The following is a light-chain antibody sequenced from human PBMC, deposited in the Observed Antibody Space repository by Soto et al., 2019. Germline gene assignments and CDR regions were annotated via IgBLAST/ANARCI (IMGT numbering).Light chain of an antibody. CDR2: DAS. Sequence: DIQMTQSPSTLSASVGDRVTITCRASQSISSWWAWYQQKPGKAPKLLIYDASSLESGVPSRISGSGSGTECTLTITSLQPDDFATYYCQQYNSYVTFGPGTKVDIK. CDR1: QSISSW. CDR3: QQYNSYVT. J-gene: IGKJ3*01. V-gene: IGKV1-5*01.